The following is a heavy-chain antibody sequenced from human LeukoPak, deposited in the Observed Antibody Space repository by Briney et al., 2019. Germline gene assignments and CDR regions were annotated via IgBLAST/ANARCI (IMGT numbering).Heavy chain of an antibody. V-gene: IGHV3-21*01. CDR3: ARDLSSFGIVPSSYCCDY. D-gene: IGHD3-10*01. Sequence: PGGSLRLSCAASGFTFSSYAMSWVRQAPGKGLEWVSSISSSSSYIYYADSVKGRFTISRDNAKNSLYLQMNSLRAEDTAVYYCARDLSSFGIVPSSYCCDYWGQGTLVTVSS. J-gene: IGHJ4*02. CDR1: GFTFSSYA. CDR2: ISSSSSYI.